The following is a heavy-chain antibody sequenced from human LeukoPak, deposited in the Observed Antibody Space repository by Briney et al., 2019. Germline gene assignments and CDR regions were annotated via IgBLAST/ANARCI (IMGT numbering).Heavy chain of an antibody. CDR1: GYSFTSYW. V-gene: IGHV5-51*01. Sequence: GESLKISCKGSGYSFTSYWIGWVRQMPGKGLEWMGIIYPGDSDTRYSPSFQGQVTISADKSISTAYLQWSSLKASDTAMYYCARPSRIFWSEDAFDIWGQGTMVTVSS. CDR2: IYPGDSDT. J-gene: IGHJ3*02. CDR3: ARPSRIFWSEDAFDI. D-gene: IGHD3-3*01.